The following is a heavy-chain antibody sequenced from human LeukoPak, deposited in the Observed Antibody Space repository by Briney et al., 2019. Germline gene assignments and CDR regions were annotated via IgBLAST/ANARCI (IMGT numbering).Heavy chain of an antibody. CDR2: IYYSGST. CDR3: ARVRGMVGIFNVPRLDF. Sequence: PSETLSLTCTVSGGSISSSSYYWGRIRQPPGKGLEWIGSIYYSGSTYYNPSLKSRVTISVDTSKNQFSLKMTSVTAADTAVYFCARVRGMVGIFNVPRLDFWGQGTLVTVSS. CDR1: GGSISSSSYY. D-gene: IGHD3-3*01. J-gene: IGHJ4*02. V-gene: IGHV4-39*07.